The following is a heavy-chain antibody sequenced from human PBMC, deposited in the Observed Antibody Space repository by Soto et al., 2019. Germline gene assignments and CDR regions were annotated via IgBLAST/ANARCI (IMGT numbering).Heavy chain of an antibody. CDR1: GSSFIGSS. CDR2: INHSGST. Sequence: SKPLSLTCAFKGSSFIGSSWSWIRQPPRKGLEWIGEINHSGSTNYNPSLKSRVTISVDTSNNQFSLKLSSLTAADTAVYYCARGTPWNYYDSSGYFLASRYYSGMDVWCQETTLTISS. J-gene: IGHJ6*02. CDR3: ARGTPWNYYDSSGYFLASRYYSGMDV. V-gene: IGHV4-34*01. D-gene: IGHD3-22*01.